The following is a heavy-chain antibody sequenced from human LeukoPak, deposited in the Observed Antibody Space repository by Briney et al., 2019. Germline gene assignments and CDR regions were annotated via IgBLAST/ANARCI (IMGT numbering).Heavy chain of an antibody. J-gene: IGHJ4*02. Sequence: PSETLSLTCTVSGGSISSSGYYWGWIRQPPGKGLEWIASIYYSGSTYYNPSLKSRVTISVDTSKNQFSLKLSSVTAADTAVYYCARDNQSKVGALDYWGQGTLVTVSS. V-gene: IGHV4-39*02. CDR1: GGSISSSGYY. CDR3: ARDNQSKVGALDY. D-gene: IGHD1-26*01. CDR2: IYYSGST.